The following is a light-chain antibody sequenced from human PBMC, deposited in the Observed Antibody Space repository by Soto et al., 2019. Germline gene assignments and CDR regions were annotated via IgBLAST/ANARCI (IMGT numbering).Light chain of an antibody. CDR3: QQYNNWPLT. CDR1: ESVNNN. Sequence: EIVMTQSPATLSVSPGERATLSCRASESVNNNLAWYQQKPGQAPRLLIYFASARATGIPARFSGSGSGTEFTLTISSLQSEDFAVYYCQQYNNWPLTFGGGTKVETK. J-gene: IGKJ4*01. CDR2: FAS. V-gene: IGKV3-15*01.